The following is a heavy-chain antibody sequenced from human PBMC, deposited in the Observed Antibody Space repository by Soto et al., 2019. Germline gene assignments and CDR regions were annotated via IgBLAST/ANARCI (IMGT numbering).Heavy chain of an antibody. Sequence: GGSLRLSCAASGFTFSSYAMSWVRQAPGKGLEWVSAISGSGGSTYYADSVKGRFTISRDNSKNTLYLQMNSLRAEDTAVYYCAKGRSRGLAARLLDYWGQGTLVTVSS. D-gene: IGHD6-6*01. J-gene: IGHJ4*02. CDR1: GFTFSSYA. V-gene: IGHV3-23*01. CDR3: AKGRSRGLAARLLDY. CDR2: ISGSGGST.